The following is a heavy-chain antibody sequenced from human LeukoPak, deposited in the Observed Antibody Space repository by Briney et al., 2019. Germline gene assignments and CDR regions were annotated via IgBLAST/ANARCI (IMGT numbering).Heavy chain of an antibody. CDR3: ARGATYYYYYYMDV. CDR2: IYTSGST. CDR1: GGPISSYY. J-gene: IGHJ6*03. V-gene: IGHV4-4*07. Sequence: SETLSLTCTVSGGPISSYYWSWIRQPAGKGLEWIGRIYTSGSTNYNPSLKSRVTMSVDTSKNQFSLKLSSVTAADTAVYYCARGATYYYYYYMDVWGKGTTVTISS.